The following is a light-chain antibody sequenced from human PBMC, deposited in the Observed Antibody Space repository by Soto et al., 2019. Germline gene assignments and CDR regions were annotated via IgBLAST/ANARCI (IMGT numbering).Light chain of an antibody. Sequence: QPVLTQSPSASASLGASVKLTCTLSSGHSTYAIAWHQHQAEKGPRYLMNLKSDGTHTKGDGIPDRFSGSSSGAERYLTISSLQSDDEADYYCQTWGTGVQVFGGGTKLTVL. CDR2: LKSDGTH. V-gene: IGLV4-69*01. CDR1: SGHSTYA. CDR3: QTWGTGVQV. J-gene: IGLJ3*02.